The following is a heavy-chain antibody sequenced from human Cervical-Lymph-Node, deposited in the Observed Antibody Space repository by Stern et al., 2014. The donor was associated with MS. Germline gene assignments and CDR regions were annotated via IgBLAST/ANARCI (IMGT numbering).Heavy chain of an antibody. CDR3: VRGELKEGLVHGMDV. J-gene: IGHJ6*02. D-gene: IGHD1-26*01. V-gene: IGHV1-69*06. CDR1: GGTFSGYA. Sequence: VQLVESGAEVKKPGASVTGSCKASGGTFSGYAINWVRQAPGQGLEWMGGIIPIVGAANYAQKFQGRVTITADSSTDTAYLALRRLGSVDSAVYYLVRGELKEGLVHGMDVWGQGTMVTVSS. CDR2: IIPIVGAA.